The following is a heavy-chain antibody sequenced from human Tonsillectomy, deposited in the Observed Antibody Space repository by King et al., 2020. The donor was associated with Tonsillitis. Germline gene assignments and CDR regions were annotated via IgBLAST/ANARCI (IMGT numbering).Heavy chain of an antibody. CDR3: ARDPGATDDILTGYYPGNFDY. V-gene: IGHV3-21*01. J-gene: IGHJ4*02. Sequence: VQLVQSGGGLVKPGGSLRLSCAASGFTFSSYNMNWVRQAPGKGLEWVSSISSSSSYIYYADSVKGRFTISRDNAKNSLYLQMNSLRAEDTAVYYCARDPGATDDILTGYYPGNFDYWGQGTLVTVSS. CDR1: GFTFSSYN. CDR2: ISSSSSYI. D-gene: IGHD3-9*01.